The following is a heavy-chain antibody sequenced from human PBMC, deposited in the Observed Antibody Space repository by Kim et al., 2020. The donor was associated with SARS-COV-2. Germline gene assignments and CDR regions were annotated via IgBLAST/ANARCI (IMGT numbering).Heavy chain of an antibody. CDR3: ARVYGRYCRGGKPCWYFGY. Sequence: SETLSLTCTVSGGSISSSSYYWGRLRPPPGQGLEWIGSLYYSGSTYYNPSLKSRVTISVDTSKNQFSLKLSSVTAADTAVYYCARVYGRYCRGGKPCWYFGYWGQGTLVTVSS. J-gene: IGHJ4*02. V-gene: IGHV4-39*07. CDR2: LYYSGST. D-gene: IGHD2-15*01. CDR1: GGSISSSSYY.